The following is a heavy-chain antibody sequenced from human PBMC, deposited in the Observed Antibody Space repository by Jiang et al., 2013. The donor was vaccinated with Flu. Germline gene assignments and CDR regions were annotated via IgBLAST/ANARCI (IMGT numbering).Heavy chain of an antibody. CDR1: GDSVSSNSAT. J-gene: IGHJ4*02. Sequence: GLVKPSQTLSLTCAISGDSVSSNSATWNWIRQSPSRGLEWLGRTYYRSKWYNEYAVSVKSRITINTDTSKNQFSLHLNSVTPEDTAVYYCGRSPYFSGSQSQGNFFDNWAREPWSPSP. CDR3: GRSPYFSGSQSQGNFFDN. CDR2: TYYRSKWYN. D-gene: IGHD3-10*01. V-gene: IGHV6-1*01.